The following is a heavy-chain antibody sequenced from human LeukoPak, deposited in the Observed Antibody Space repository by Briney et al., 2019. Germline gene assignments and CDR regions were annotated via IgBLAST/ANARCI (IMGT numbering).Heavy chain of an antibody. Sequence: GGSLRLSCAASGFTFSDHHMDWVRQAPGKGLEWVGRTRNKANSYTTEYAASVKGRFTISRDDSKNSLYLQMNSLKTEDTAVYYCAREGLGARYFHYWGQGTLVTVSS. CDR2: TRNKANSYTT. D-gene: IGHD1-26*01. J-gene: IGHJ4*02. V-gene: IGHV3-72*01. CDR1: GFTFSDHH. CDR3: AREGLGARYFHY.